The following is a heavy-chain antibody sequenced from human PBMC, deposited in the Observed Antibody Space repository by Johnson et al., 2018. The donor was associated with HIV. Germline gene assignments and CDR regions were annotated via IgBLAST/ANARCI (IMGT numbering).Heavy chain of an antibody. V-gene: IGHV3-33*08. J-gene: IGHJ3*02. CDR3: ARERGRIAADAFDI. D-gene: IGHD6-13*01. CDR1: GFTFSSYA. CDR2: IWYDGSNK. Sequence: QVQLVESGGGLVQPGGSLRLSCAASGFTFSSYAMSWVRQAPGKGLEWVAVIWYDGSNKYYTDSVKGRFPISRDNSKNTLYLQMNSLRAEDTAVYYCARERGRIAADAFDIWGQGTMVTVSS.